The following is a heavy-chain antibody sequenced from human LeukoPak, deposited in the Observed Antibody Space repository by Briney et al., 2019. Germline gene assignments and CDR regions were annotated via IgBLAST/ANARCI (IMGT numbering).Heavy chain of an antibody. V-gene: IGHV3-30*02. CDR2: ILYDGSNK. CDR3: LYGDPRVD. CDR1: GFTFSSYG. Sequence: GGTLRLSCAESGFTFSSYGMHWVRQAPGKGLEWVAFILYDGSNKYYAHSLNGRFTISIDNSKNSLYLQMNSLRAEDTAVYYCLYGDPRVDWGQGTLVTVSS. J-gene: IGHJ4*02. D-gene: IGHD4-17*01.